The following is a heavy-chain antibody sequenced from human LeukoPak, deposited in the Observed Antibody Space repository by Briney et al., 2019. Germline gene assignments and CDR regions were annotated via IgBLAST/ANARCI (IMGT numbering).Heavy chain of an antibody. CDR2: INPNSGGT. Sequence: ASVKVSRKASGYTFTGYYMHWVRQAPGQGLEWMGRINPNSGGTNYAQKFQGRVTMTRDTSISTAYMELSRLRSDDTAVYYCASLAFDYYDSSGYELWGQGTLVTVSS. J-gene: IGHJ4*02. CDR1: GYTFTGYY. CDR3: ASLAFDYYDSSGYEL. V-gene: IGHV1-2*06. D-gene: IGHD3-22*01.